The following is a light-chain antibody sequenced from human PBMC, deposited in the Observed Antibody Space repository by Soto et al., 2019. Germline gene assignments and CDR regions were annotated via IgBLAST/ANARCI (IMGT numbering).Light chain of an antibody. CDR3: QQYGSSPPYT. CDR1: QTVSTNY. Sequence: EVVLTQSPGTLSLSPGEIATLSCRASQTVSTNYLAWYQQKPGQAPRLLIFRYSDRATDIPDRFSGSGSGTDFTLTISRLEPEDFAVYYCQQYGSSPPYTFGQGTKLEIK. J-gene: IGKJ2*01. V-gene: IGKV3-20*01. CDR2: RYS.